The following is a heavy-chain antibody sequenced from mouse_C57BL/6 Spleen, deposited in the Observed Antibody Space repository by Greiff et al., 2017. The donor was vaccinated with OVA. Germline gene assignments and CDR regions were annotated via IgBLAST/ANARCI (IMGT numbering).Heavy chain of an antibody. J-gene: IGHJ2*01. V-gene: IGHV5-17*01. D-gene: IGHD2-3*01. CDR3: ARQEDGYYRNYFDY. CDR2: ISSGSSTI. Sequence: EVKLVESGGGLVKPGGSLKLSCAASGFTFSDYGMHWVRQAPEKGLEWVAYISSGSSTIYYAATVKGRFTISRDNAKNTLFLQMTSLRSEDTSMYDCARQEDGYYRNYFDYWGQGTTLTVSS. CDR1: GFTFSDYG.